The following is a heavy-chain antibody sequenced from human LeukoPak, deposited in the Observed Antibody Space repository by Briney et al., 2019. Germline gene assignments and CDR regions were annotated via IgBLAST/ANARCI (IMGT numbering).Heavy chain of an antibody. Sequence: GGSLRLSCAASGFTFSDYFMNWVRQAPGKGLEWVSSISTSSTYIYYADSVKGRFTISRDNAKNSLYLQMNSLRAEDTAVYYCAREVIVAAYNWFDPWGQGTLVTVSS. J-gene: IGHJ5*02. D-gene: IGHD2-21*01. V-gene: IGHV3-21*01. CDR2: ISTSSTYI. CDR3: AREVIVAAYNWFDP. CDR1: GFTFSDYF.